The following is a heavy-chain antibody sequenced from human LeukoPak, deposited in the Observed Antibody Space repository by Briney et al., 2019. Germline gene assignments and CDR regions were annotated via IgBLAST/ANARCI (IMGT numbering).Heavy chain of an antibody. V-gene: IGHV1-2*02. J-gene: IGHJ6*03. CDR3: ARQTASYYYYMDV. Sequence: ASVKVSCKASGYTFTGYYMHWVRQAPGQWLEWMGWINPNSGGTNYAQKFQGRVTMTRDTSISTAYMELSRLRSDATAVYYCARQTASYYYYMDVWGKGTTVTVSS. CDR2: INPNSGGT. CDR1: GYTFTGYY.